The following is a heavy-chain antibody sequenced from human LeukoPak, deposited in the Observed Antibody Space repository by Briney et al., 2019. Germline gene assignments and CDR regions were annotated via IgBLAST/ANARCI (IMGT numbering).Heavy chain of an antibody. CDR2: ISYDGSNK. D-gene: IGHD4-17*01. CDR3: AKGSDYPDN. J-gene: IGHJ4*02. V-gene: IGHV3-30*18. CDR1: GFTFSSYG. Sequence: PGGSLRLSCAASGFTFSSYGMHWVRQAPGKGLEWVAVISYDGSNKYYADSVKGRFTISRDNSKNTLYPQMNSLRAEDTCVYYCAKGSDYPDNWGQGTLVTVSS.